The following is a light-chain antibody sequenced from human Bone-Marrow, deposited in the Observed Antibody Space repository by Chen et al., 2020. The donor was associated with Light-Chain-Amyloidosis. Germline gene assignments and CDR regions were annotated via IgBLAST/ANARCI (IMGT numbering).Light chain of an antibody. CDR2: DDS. V-gene: IGLV3-21*02. CDR1: NIGSKS. CDR3: QVWDRSSDRPV. Sequence: SYVLTQPSSVQVAPGQTATIACGGNNIGSKSVHWYQQTPGQAPLLVVYDDSDRPSGIPERLSGSNSGNTATLTISRVEAGDEADYYCQVWDRSSDRPVFGGGTKLTVL. J-gene: IGLJ3*02.